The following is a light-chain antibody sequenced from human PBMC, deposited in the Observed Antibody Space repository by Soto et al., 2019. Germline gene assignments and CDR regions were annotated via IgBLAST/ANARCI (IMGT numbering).Light chain of an antibody. J-gene: IGKJ4*01. Sequence: DIQMTQSPSSLSASVGDRVTITCRASQGISNYLAWYQQKPGTAPKLLIYAASALQSGVPSRFGGSGSGTDFTLTINSLQHEDVATYYCQKYNSASLTFGGGTTVEIK. V-gene: IGKV1-27*01. CDR2: AAS. CDR1: QGISNY. CDR3: QKYNSASLT.